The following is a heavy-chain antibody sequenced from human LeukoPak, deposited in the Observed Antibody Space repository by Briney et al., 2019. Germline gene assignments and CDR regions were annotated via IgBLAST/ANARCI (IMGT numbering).Heavy chain of an antibody. D-gene: IGHD3-3*01. V-gene: IGHV3-23*01. Sequence: PGGSLRLSCAASGFTFSSYAMNWVRQAPGRGLEWVSSVSDSGGKTYYAASVKGRFTISRDNSKNTLYLQMNSLRAEDTAVYYCARDRSGHLDYWGQGTLVTVSS. CDR3: ARDRSGHLDY. CDR1: GFTFSSYA. CDR2: VSDSGGKT. J-gene: IGHJ4*02.